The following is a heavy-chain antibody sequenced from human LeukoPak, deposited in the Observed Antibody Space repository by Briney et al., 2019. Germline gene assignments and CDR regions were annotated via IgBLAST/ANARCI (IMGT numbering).Heavy chain of an antibody. Sequence: SETLSLTCTVSGGSISSYYWSWIRQPPGKGLEWIGYIYYSGSTNYNPSLKSRVTISVDTSKNQFSLKLSSVTAADTAVYYCARVPPYLGRTLLRYFDWSLKYYFDYWGQGTLVTVSS. D-gene: IGHD3-9*01. CDR3: ARVPPYLGRTLLRYFDWSLKYYFDY. CDR2: IYYSGST. V-gene: IGHV4-59*01. J-gene: IGHJ4*02. CDR1: GGSISSYY.